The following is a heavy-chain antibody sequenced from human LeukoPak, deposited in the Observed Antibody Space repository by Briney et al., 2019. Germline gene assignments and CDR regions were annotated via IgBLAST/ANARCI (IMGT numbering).Heavy chain of an antibody. Sequence: GGSLRLSCAASGFTFSSYAMNWVRQAPGKGLEWVSSIRGSGDSTYYADSVKGRFTISRDNSKNTLYLQISSLRAEDTAIYYCAKDGISGWYGNHFAFWGQGTLVTGSS. D-gene: IGHD6-19*01. CDR2: IRGSGDST. CDR1: GFTFSSYA. CDR3: AKDGISGWYGNHFAF. J-gene: IGHJ4*02. V-gene: IGHV3-23*01.